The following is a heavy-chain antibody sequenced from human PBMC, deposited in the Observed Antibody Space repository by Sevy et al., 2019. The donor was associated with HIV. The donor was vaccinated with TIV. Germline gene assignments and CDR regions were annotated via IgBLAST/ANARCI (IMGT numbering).Heavy chain of an antibody. CDR2: ISSSNSYI. J-gene: IGHJ4*02. V-gene: IGHV3-21*01. D-gene: IGHD3-10*01. Sequence: GSLRLSCAASGFTFSSYSMNWVRQAPGKGLEWVSSISSSNSYIYYADSVKGRFTVSRDNAKNSLYLQMNRLRAEDTAVFYCARDYGSGTYGIFGYWGQGTLVTVSS. CDR1: GFTFSSYS. CDR3: ARDYGSGTYGIFGY.